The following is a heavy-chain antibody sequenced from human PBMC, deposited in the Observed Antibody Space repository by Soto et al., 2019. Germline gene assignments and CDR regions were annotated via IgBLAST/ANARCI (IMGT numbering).Heavy chain of an antibody. V-gene: IGHV4-30-4*01. D-gene: IGHD6-6*01. CDR1: GGSVISGDYY. CDR2: MYYSGST. CDR3: ARGAAREHYDNYYGMDV. Sequence: QVQLQESGPGLVKPSQTLSLTCTDSGGSVISGDYYWSWIRLPPGKGLEWIGCMYYSGSTSYSPSLKSRVTISVDRSKNQFSLKVNSVTAADTAVYYCARGAAREHYDNYYGMDVWGQGTTFTVS. J-gene: IGHJ6*02.